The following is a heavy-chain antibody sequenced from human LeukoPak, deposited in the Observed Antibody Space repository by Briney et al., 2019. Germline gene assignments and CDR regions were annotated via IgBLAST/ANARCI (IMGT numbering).Heavy chain of an antibody. Sequence: GGSLRLSCAASGFTFSRYDMSWVRQAPGKGLEWVSAISGVGTITYYADSVKGRFTISRDNSNNTLYLQMNSLRAEDTAVYYCAKDSTYDYVWGSYRYFDYWGQGTLVTVSS. D-gene: IGHD3-16*02. J-gene: IGHJ4*02. CDR1: GFTFSRYD. CDR2: ISGVGTIT. CDR3: AKDSTYDYVWGSYRYFDY. V-gene: IGHV3-23*01.